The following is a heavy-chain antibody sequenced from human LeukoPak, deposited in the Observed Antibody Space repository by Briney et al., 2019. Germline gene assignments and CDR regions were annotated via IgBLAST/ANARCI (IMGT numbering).Heavy chain of an antibody. Sequence: PSETLSLTCSVSGGSISSYYWSWIRQPPGKGLEWIGYIYYSGSTYYNPSLKSRVTISVDTSKNQFSLKLSSVTAADTAVYYCARYAAAGTLWGQGTLVTVSS. J-gene: IGHJ4*02. CDR1: GGSISSYY. V-gene: IGHV4-59*12. D-gene: IGHD6-13*01. CDR3: ARYAAAGTL. CDR2: IYYSGST.